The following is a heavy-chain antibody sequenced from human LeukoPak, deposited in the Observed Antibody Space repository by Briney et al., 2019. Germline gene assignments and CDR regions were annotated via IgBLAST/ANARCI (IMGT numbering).Heavy chain of an antibody. J-gene: IGHJ4*02. Sequence: GGSLRLSCAASGFTVSNNYMNWVRQAPGKGQEWVSVIYSGGSTYYADSVKGRFTISRHNSNNTLYLQMNSLRDEDTAVYYCARETKYGGYSYGFLDYWGQGTPVTVSS. V-gene: IGHV3-53*04. CDR1: GFTVSNNY. CDR2: IYSGGST. D-gene: IGHD5-18*01. CDR3: ARETKYGGYSYGFLDY.